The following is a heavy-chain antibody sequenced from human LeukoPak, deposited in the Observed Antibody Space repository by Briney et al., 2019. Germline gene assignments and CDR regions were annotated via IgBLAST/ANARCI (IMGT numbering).Heavy chain of an antibody. CDR2: ISGGGVNA. V-gene: IGHV3-23*01. J-gene: IGHJ4*02. CDR1: GFTFSSYA. CDR3: AKTGRGPAAGTGSFFDY. D-gene: IGHD6-13*01. Sequence: GGSLRLSCAASGFTFSSYAMSWVRQAPGKGLEWVSAISGGGVNAYYADSVKGRFTISRDNSKNTLSLQMNSLRAEDTAVYYCAKTGRGPAAGTGSFFDYWGQGTLVTVSS.